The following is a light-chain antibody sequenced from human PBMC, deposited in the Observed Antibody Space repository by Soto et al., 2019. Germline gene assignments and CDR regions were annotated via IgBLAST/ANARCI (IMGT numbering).Light chain of an antibody. Sequence: QSALTQPASVSGSPGQSITISCTGTSSDVGGYNYVSWYQQHPGKAPKLMIYDVSNRPSGVSNRFSGSKSGNTVSLTISGLQAEDEADYYCSSYTSSSTLDVVFGGGTKLTVL. CDR2: DVS. CDR1: SSDVGGYNY. J-gene: IGLJ2*01. V-gene: IGLV2-14*01. CDR3: SSYTSSSTLDVV.